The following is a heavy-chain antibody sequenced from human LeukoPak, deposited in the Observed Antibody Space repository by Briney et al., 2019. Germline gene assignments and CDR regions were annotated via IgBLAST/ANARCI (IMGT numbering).Heavy chain of an antibody. CDR1: GFTFSSYT. J-gene: IGHJ4*02. V-gene: IGHV3-30*04. D-gene: IGHD3-22*01. CDR2: ISYDGSNK. Sequence: PGGSLRLSCAASGFTFSSYTRYWVRQAPGKGEEWVAVISYDGSNKYYADSVKGRFTISRDYSKNTLYLQMNSLRAEDTAAYYCARDSGTDYYDSSGSIDYWGQGTLVTVSS. CDR3: ARDSGTDYYDSSGSIDY.